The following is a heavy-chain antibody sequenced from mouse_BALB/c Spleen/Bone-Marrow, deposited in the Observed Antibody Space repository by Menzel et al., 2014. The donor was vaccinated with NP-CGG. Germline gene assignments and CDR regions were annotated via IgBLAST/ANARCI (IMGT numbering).Heavy chain of an antibody. CDR2: INPDSSTI. J-gene: IGHJ1*01. V-gene: IGHV4-1*02. Sequence: LVESGGSLKLSCAASGFDFSRYWMSWVRQAPGKGLEWIGEINPDSSTINYTPSLKDKFIISRDNAKNTLYLQMSKVRSEDTALYYCASLYYYGYFDAWGAGTTVTVSS. CDR3: ASLYYYGYFDA. D-gene: IGHD1-1*01. CDR1: GFDFSRYW.